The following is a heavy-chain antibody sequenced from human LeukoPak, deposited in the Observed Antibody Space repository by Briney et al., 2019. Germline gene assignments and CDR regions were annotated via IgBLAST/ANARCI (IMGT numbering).Heavy chain of an antibody. V-gene: IGHV1-18*01. CDR3: ARDSASGATYYYYYYYMDV. CDR2: ISAYNGNT. J-gene: IGHJ6*03. Sequence: ASVKVSCKASGGTFSSYAISWVRQAPGQGLEWMGWISAYNGNTNYAQKLQGRVTMTTDTSTSTAYMELRSLRSDDTAVYYCARDSASGATYYYYYYYMDVWGKGTTVTISS. CDR1: GGTFSSYA. D-gene: IGHD3-10*01.